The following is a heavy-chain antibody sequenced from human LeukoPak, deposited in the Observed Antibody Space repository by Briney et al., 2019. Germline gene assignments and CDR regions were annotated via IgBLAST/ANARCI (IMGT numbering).Heavy chain of an antibody. CDR1: GYTFTSYG. V-gene: IGHV1-18*01. CDR2: ISAYNGNT. CDR3: ARDLGHSYGSINFDY. D-gene: IGHD5-18*01. Sequence: ASVKVSCKASGYTFTSYGISWVRQAPGQGLEWMGWISAYNGNTNYAQKLQGRVTMTTDTSTTTAYMELRSLRSDDTAVYYCARDLGHSYGSINFDYWGQGTLVTVSS. J-gene: IGHJ4*02.